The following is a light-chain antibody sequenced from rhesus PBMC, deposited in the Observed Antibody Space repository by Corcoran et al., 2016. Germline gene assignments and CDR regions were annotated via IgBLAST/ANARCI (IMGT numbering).Light chain of an antibody. Sequence: DIQMTQSPSSLSASVGDTVTIACRASRSISSWLAWYQQKPGKAPKLLIYKASSFQSGVPSRFSGSGSGTDFTLTISSLQSEDFATYSCQQSSSSPFTFGPGTKLDIK. CDR2: KAS. V-gene: IGKV1-22*01. CDR3: QQSSSSPFT. CDR1: RSISSW. J-gene: IGKJ3*01.